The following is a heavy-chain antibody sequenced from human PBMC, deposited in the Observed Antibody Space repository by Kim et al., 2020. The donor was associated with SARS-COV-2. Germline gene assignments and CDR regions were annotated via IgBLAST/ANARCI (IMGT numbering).Heavy chain of an antibody. V-gene: IGHV4-39*01. CDR3: AGVDSNYFDY. D-gene: IGHD4-4*01. Sequence: GNTYYAPSLKSRLTITIDTYRNQFSLKMNSLTAADTALYYCAGVDSNYFDYWGQETLVTVSS. CDR2: GNT. J-gene: IGHJ4*02.